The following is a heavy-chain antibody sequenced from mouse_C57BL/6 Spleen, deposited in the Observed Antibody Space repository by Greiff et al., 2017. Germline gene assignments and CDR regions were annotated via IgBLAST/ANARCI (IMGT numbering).Heavy chain of an antibody. CDR1: GFTFSSYA. D-gene: IGHD2-3*01. J-gene: IGHJ3*01. CDR2: ISDGGSYT. Sequence: EVQLQESGGGLVKPGGSLKLSCAASGFTFSSYAMSWVRQTPEKRLEWVATISDGGSYTYYPDNVKGRFTISRDNAKNNLYLQMSHLKSEDTAMYYCARDDDGYSLFAYWGQGTLVTVSA. V-gene: IGHV5-4*01. CDR3: ARDDDGYSLFAY.